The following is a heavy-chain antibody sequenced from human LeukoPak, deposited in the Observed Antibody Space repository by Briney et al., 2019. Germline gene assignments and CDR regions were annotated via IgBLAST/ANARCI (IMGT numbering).Heavy chain of an antibody. CDR2: ISGSGGST. CDR3: ARGLPVLLWFGELVY. J-gene: IGHJ4*02. V-gene: IGHV3-23*01. Sequence: PGGSLRLSCAASGFTFSSYAMSWVRQAPGKGLEWVSAISGSGGSTYYADSVKGRFTISRDNAKNSLYLQMNSLRAEDTAVYYCARGLPVLLWFGELVYWGQGTLVTVSS. CDR1: GFTFSSYA. D-gene: IGHD3-10*01.